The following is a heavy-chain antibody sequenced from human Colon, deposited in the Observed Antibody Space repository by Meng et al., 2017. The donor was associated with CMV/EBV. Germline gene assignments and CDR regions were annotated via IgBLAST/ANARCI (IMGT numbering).Heavy chain of an antibody. V-gene: IGHV1-18*04. CDR3: ARVSRRSHVVVPAAMGWFDP. CDR1: LTSAG. D-gene: IGHD2-2*01. Sequence: LTSAGIGLCRQARGQVLDWMGWISAYNGNTNYAENIQGRVTMTTDTSTSTAYMELRSLRSDDTAVYYWARVSRRSHVVVPAAMGWFDPWDQGTLVTVSS. J-gene: IGHJ5*02. CDR2: ISAYNGNT.